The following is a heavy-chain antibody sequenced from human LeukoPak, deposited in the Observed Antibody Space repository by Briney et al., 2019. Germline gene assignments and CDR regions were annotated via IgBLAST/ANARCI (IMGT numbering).Heavy chain of an antibody. J-gene: IGHJ5*02. Sequence: SETLSLTCTVSGGSISSYYWSWIRQPPGKGLEWIGYIYYSGSTNYNPSLKSRVTISVDTSKNQFSLKLSSVTAADTAVYYRARHHDRGFDPWGQGTLVTVSS. CDR3: ARHHDRGFDP. D-gene: IGHD3-10*01. CDR2: IYYSGST. V-gene: IGHV4-59*08. CDR1: GGSISSYY.